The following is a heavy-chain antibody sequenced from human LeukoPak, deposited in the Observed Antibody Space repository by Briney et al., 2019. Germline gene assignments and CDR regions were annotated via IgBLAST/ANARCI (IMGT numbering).Heavy chain of an antibody. V-gene: IGHV4-61*02. CDR2: IYTSGST. CDR3: ARDFEYSSGWYGQDYYYYMDV. CDR1: GGSISSGSYY. Sequence: PSETLSLTCTVSGGSISSGSYYWSWIRQPAGKGLEWIGRIYTSGSTNYNSSLKSRVTISVDTSKNQFSLKLSSVTAADTAVYYCARDFEYSSGWYGQDYYYYMDVWGKGTTVTVSS. D-gene: IGHD6-19*01. J-gene: IGHJ6*03.